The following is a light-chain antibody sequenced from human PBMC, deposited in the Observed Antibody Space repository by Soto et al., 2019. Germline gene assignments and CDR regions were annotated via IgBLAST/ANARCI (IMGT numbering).Light chain of an antibody. J-gene: IGKJ2*03. Sequence: EVVLTQSPATLSVSPGAGATLSCRASQSVGSNLAWYQQKPGQTPRVLIYGASTRAIGIPARFSGSGFGTEFTLTISSLEPEDFAVYYCQRRGDWPLYSFGQGTKLEIK. CDR2: GAS. CDR3: QRRGDWPLYS. V-gene: IGKV3-11*01. CDR1: QSVGSN.